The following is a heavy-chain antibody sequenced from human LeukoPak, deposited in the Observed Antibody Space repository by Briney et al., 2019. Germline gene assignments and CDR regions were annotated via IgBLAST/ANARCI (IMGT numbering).Heavy chain of an antibody. Sequence: SETLSLTCTVSGGSISSYYWSWIRQPPGKGLGWIGYIYYSGSTNYNPSLKSRVTISVDTSKNQFSLKLSSVTAADTAVYYCARDRSSGWYFDYWGQGTLVTVSS. J-gene: IGHJ4*02. CDR3: ARDRSSGWYFDY. V-gene: IGHV4-59*01. D-gene: IGHD6-19*01. CDR1: GGSISSYY. CDR2: IYYSGST.